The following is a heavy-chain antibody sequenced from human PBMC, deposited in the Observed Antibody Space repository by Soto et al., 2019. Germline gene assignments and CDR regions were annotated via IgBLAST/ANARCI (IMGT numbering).Heavy chain of an antibody. CDR2: ISWNSGSI. Sequence: ESGGGLVQPGRSLRLSCAASGFTFDDYAMHWVRQAPGKGLEWVSGISWNSGSIGYVDSVKGRFTISRDNAKNSLYLQMNSLRAEDTALYYCAKDKANIVVVPAEGMDVWGQGTTVTVSS. J-gene: IGHJ6*02. D-gene: IGHD2-2*01. V-gene: IGHV3-9*01. CDR1: GFTFDDYA. CDR3: AKDKANIVVVPAEGMDV.